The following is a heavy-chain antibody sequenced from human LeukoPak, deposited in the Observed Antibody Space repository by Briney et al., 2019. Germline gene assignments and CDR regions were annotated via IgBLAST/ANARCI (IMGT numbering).Heavy chain of an antibody. Sequence: PSETLSLTCTVSGGSVSTSHYYWGWIRQPPGKGLEWIGYIYYSGRTYYNPSLKSRVTISVDTSKNQFSLKLSSVTAADTAVYYCARRQQLVQIDYWGQGTLVTVSS. CDR2: IYYSGRT. V-gene: IGHV4-39*07. J-gene: IGHJ4*02. CDR3: ARRQQLVQIDY. CDR1: GGSVSTSHYY. D-gene: IGHD6-13*01.